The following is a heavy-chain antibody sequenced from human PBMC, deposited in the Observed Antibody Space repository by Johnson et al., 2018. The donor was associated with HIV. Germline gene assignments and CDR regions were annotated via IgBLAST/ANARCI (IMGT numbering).Heavy chain of an antibody. D-gene: IGHD3-16*01. Sequence: VQLVESGGGLIQPGGSLRLSCAASGFTFSDHYMSWIRQAPGKGLEWVANIKQDGSEKYYVDSVKGRFTISRDNAKNSLYLQMNSLRAEDTAVYYCARDRWGSSMRSDAFDIWGQGTMVTVSS. CDR2: IKQDGSEK. CDR1: GFTFSDHY. CDR3: ARDRWGSSMRSDAFDI. J-gene: IGHJ3*02. V-gene: IGHV3-7*03.